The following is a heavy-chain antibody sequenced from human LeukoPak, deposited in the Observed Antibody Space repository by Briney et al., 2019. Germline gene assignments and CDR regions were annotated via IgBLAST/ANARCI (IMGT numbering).Heavy chain of an antibody. V-gene: IGHV3-33*01. D-gene: IGHD2-2*02. CDR1: GFAFSTYG. Sequence: PGRSLSLSCAASGFAFSTYGMHWVRQAPGKGLEGVAAIWFDGSNKYYADSVKGRFTISRDNSENTLYLQMNSLRAEDTAVYYCARRMYCSGTSCYTGPDAFDVWGQGTVVTASS. J-gene: IGHJ3*01. CDR2: IWFDGSNK. CDR3: ARRMYCSGTSCYTGPDAFDV.